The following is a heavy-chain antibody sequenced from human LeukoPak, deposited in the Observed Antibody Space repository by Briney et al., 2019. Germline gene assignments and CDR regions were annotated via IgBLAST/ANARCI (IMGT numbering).Heavy chain of an antibody. CDR1: GFTFSVYT. CDR3: ARDQCSGGSCYDI. D-gene: IGHD2-15*01. Sequence: PGGSLRLSCAASGFTFSVYTMNWVRQAPGKGLEWVSSISSSSSYIYYADSMKGRFSISRDNAKSSLYLQMNSLRAEDTAVYYCARDQCSGGSCYDIWGQGTLVTVSS. V-gene: IGHV3-21*01. J-gene: IGHJ4*02. CDR2: ISSSSSYI.